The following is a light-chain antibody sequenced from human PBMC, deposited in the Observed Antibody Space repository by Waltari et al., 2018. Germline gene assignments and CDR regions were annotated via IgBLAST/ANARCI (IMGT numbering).Light chain of an antibody. Sequence: DIQMTQSPTTLSASVGDRTTLTCRDSQSITKWSAWYQQKPGKAPTLLIYKASSLESGVPSRFSGSGSGTEFTLTISSLQPDDFATYYCQQYNSYSRTFGQGTKVEIK. CDR3: QQYNSYSRT. V-gene: IGKV1-5*03. J-gene: IGKJ1*01. CDR2: KAS. CDR1: QSITKW.